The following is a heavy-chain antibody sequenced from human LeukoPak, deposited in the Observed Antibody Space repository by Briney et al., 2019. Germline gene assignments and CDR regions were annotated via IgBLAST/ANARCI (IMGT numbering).Heavy chain of an antibody. Sequence: SETLCLTCTVSGGSISSYYWSRIRQPPGKGLEWIGYIYYSGSTNYNPSLKSRVTISVDTSKNQFSLKLSSVTAADTAVYYCARGHLTPDYWGQGTLVTVSS. CDR2: IYYSGST. CDR1: GGSISSYY. D-gene: IGHD2-15*01. CDR3: ARGHLTPDY. V-gene: IGHV4-59*01. J-gene: IGHJ4*02.